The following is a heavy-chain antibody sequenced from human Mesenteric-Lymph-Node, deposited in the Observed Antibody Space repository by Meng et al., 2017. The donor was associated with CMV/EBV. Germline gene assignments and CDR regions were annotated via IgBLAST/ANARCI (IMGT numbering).Heavy chain of an antibody. Sequence: KVSCKASGYAFTGYYIHWVRQAPGQGLEWMGCINPNSGGTHYAQKFQGWVTMTRDTSITTVYMELSSLRSDDTAVYYCARGFNYAHYDYWGQGALVTVS. J-gene: IGHJ4*02. CDR1: GYAFTGYY. D-gene: IGHD4/OR15-4a*01. CDR2: INPNSGGT. V-gene: IGHV1-2*04. CDR3: ARGFNYAHYDY.